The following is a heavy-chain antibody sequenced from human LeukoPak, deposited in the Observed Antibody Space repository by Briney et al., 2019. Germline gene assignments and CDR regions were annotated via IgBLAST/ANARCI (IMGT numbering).Heavy chain of an antibody. J-gene: IGHJ4*02. CDR2: IYSGGST. V-gene: IGHV3-66*02. CDR1: GFTVSSNY. CDR3: ARWVDTAMVFDY. D-gene: IGHD5-18*01. Sequence: GGSLRLSCAASGFTVSSNYMSWVRQAPGEGLEWVSVIYSGGSTYYADSVKGRFTISRDNSKNTLYLQMNSLRAEDTAVYYCARWVDTAMVFDYWGQGTLVTVSS.